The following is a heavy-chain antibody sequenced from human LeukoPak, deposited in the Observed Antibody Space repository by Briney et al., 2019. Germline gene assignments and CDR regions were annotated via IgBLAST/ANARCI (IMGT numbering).Heavy chain of an antibody. Sequence: SVKVSCKASGGTFSSYAISWVRQAPGQGLEWMGGIIPIFGTANYAQKFQGRVTITADKSTSTAYMELSSLRSEDTAVYYCASSSSWASYYYYYMDVWGKGTTVTVSS. J-gene: IGHJ6*03. CDR1: GGTFSSYA. D-gene: IGHD6-13*01. V-gene: IGHV1-69*06. CDR3: ASSSSWASYYYYYMDV. CDR2: IIPIFGTA.